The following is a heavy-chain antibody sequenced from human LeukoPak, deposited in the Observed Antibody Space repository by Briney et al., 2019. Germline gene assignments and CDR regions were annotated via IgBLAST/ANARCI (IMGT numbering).Heavy chain of an antibody. J-gene: IGHJ4*02. V-gene: IGHV3-33*01. CDR2: IAYDGSRA. CDR1: GFTFGGYG. Sequence: PGGSLRLSCAGSGFTFGGYGMHWFRQTPGKGLEWVAVIAYDGSRAFYADSVKGRFTISRDNSKNTMSVQMDDLRAEDTDVYYYTRYNNDHFDYWGQGTLVTVSS. D-gene: IGHD1-14*01. CDR3: TRYNNDHFDY.